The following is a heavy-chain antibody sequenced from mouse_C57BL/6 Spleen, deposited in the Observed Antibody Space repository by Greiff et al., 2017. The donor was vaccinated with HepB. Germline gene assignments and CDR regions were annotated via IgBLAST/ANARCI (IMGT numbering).Heavy chain of an antibody. Sequence: EVQLVESGGGLVKPGGSLKLSCAASGFTFSSYAMSWVRQTPEKRLEWVATISDGGSYTYYPDNVKGRFTISRDNAKNNLYLQMSHLKSEDTAMYYCAREGSFYGYDVFDYWGQGTTLTVSS. J-gene: IGHJ2*01. D-gene: IGHD2-2*01. CDR2: ISDGGSYT. CDR1: GFTFSSYA. CDR3: AREGSFYGYDVFDY. V-gene: IGHV5-4*01.